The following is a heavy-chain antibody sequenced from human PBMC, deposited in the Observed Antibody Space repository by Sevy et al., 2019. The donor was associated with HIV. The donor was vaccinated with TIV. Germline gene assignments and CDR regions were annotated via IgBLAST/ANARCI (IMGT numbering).Heavy chain of an antibody. CDR1: GGSVSTDSYY. J-gene: IGHJ4*02. Sequence: SETLSLICTVSGGSVSTDSYYWSWIRQPPGKGLEWIGYLFYSGSTNYNPSLKSRVTISLDTSKNQFSLKLSSVTAADTAVYYCARCRSPYGDYATGSFDYWGQGALVTVSS. CDR2: LFYSGST. V-gene: IGHV4-61*01. CDR3: ARCRSPYGDYATGSFDY. D-gene: IGHD4-17*01.